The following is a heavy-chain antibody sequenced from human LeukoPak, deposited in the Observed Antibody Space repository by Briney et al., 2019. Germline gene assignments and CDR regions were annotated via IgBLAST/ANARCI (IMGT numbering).Heavy chain of an antibody. J-gene: IGHJ6*02. V-gene: IGHV4-31*03. Sequence: SETLSLTCTVSGGSISSGGYYWSWIRQHPGKGLEWIGYIYYSGSTYYNPSLKSRVTISVDTSKNQFSLKLSSVTAADTAVYYCAGSTDYYYYYGMDVWGQGTTVTVSS. CDR2: IYYSGST. CDR1: GGSISSGGYY. D-gene: IGHD3-10*01. CDR3: AGSTDYYYYYGMDV.